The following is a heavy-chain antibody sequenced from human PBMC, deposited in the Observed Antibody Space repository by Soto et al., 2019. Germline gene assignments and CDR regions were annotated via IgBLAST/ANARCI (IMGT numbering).Heavy chain of an antibody. D-gene: IGHD3-16*01. CDR1: GFTFSTYW. CDR3: ARDWGAPGRGSALGYYYHFGMDV. Sequence: EVQLVESGGGLVQPGGSLRLSCAASGFTFSTYWMNWVRQAPGKGLEWVANIKEDGSEAYYVDSVKGRFNISRDNAKNSLYLDMNSLRGEDTAVYYCARDWGAPGRGSALGYYYHFGMDVWGQGTTVTVPS. J-gene: IGHJ6*02. CDR2: IKEDGSEA. V-gene: IGHV3-7*05.